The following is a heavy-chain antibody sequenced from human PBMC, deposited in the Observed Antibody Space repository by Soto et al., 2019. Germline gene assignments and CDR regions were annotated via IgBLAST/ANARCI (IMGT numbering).Heavy chain of an antibody. D-gene: IGHD6-13*01. CDR3: AKDRGSSFYYYYGMDV. V-gene: IGHV3-7*01. CDR2: IKPDGSAT. Sequence: EVQLVESGGGLVQPGGSLRLSCAVSGFTFGSYWMNWVRLIPGKGLEWVAYIKPDGSATYYVDSVKGRFTISRDNSKNTLYLQMNSLRAEDTAVYYCAKDRGSSFYYYYGMDVWGQGTTVTVSS. CDR1: GFTFGSYW. J-gene: IGHJ6*02.